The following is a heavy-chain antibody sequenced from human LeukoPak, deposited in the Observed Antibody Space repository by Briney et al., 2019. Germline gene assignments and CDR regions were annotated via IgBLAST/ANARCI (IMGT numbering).Heavy chain of an antibody. V-gene: IGHV1-8*03. Sequence: ASVKVSCKASGYTFTSYDINWVRQATGQGLEWMGWMNPNSGNTGYAQNFLGRITITRDTSTSMAYMELSSLRSEDTAVYYCARGRRDVFDIWGQGTTVTVS. CDR2: MNPNSGNT. J-gene: IGHJ3*02. CDR1: GYTFTSYD. CDR3: ARGRRDVFDI.